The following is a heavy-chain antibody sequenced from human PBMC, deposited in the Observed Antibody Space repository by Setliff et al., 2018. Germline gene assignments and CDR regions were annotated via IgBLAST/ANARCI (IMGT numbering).Heavy chain of an antibody. CDR1: GYSISSGYY. CDR3: ASAEYLHAFDI. Sequence: SETLSLTCAVSGYSISSGYYWGWIRQPPGKGLEWIGSIYHSGSTNYNPSLKSRVTISVDTSKNQFSLKLSSVTAADTAVYYCASAEYLHAFDIWGQGTMVTVSS. D-gene: IGHD2-2*02. V-gene: IGHV4-38-2*01. J-gene: IGHJ3*02. CDR2: IYHSGST.